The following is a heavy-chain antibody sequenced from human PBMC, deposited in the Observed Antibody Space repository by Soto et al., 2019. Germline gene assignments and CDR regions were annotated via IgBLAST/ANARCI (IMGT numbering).Heavy chain of an antibody. D-gene: IGHD3-3*01. V-gene: IGHV3-23*01. CDR1: GFTFSSFA. J-gene: IGHJ5*02. CDR3: AKDGATYYDFWSGYYT. CDR2: ISGSGGST. Sequence: GGSLRLSCAASGFTFSSFAMSWVRQAPGKGLEWVSAISGSGGSTYHADSVKGRFTISRDNSKNTLYLQMNSLRAEDTVVYYCAKDGATYYDFWSGYYTWGQGTLVTVSS.